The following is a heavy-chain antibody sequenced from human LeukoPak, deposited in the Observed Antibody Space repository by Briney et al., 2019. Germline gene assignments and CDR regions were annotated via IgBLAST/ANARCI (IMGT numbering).Heavy chain of an antibody. J-gene: IGHJ6*03. V-gene: IGHV4-34*01. D-gene: IGHD1-1*01. CDR2: INHSGTT. Sequence: PSETLSLTCAVYGGSFSGYYWSWIRQPPGKGLEWIGEINHSGTTNYNPSLKSRVTISIDTSKDQFSLKLRPVTAADTAVYYCATDTTASFYYMDVWGKGTTVTVSS. CDR3: ATDTTASFYYMDV. CDR1: GGSFSGYY.